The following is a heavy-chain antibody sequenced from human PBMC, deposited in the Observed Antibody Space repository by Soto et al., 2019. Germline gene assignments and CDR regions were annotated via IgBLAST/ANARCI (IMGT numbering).Heavy chain of an antibody. D-gene: IGHD3-9*01. CDR3: ARESHDILTGPPWVWYFDL. V-gene: IGHV4-34*01. CDR2: SNDRGSI. Sequence: QVQLQQWGAGPLRPLETLSLTCGVSGGSFSGYYWAWIRQSPGKGLEWIGESNDRGSINYNPSLKIGVSISVDTSKNHYSLNLRSVTAADTAVYYCARESHDILTGPPWVWYFDLWGRGTLVTVSS. J-gene: IGHJ2*01. CDR1: GGSFSGYY.